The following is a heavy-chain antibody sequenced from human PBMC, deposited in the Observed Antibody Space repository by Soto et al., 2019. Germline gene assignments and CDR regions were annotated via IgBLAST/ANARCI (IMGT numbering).Heavy chain of an antibody. CDR3: ARVADYDFWRKDYYYYGMDV. CDR2: IYSSRST. CDR1: GGSIRSGDYY. J-gene: IGHJ6*02. Sequence: SETMSLTCTVSGGSIRSGDYYWSWTRKPTGTGLERTGYIYSSRSTSYNPSLKSRVTISVDTSKNQFSLKLSSVTAADPAVYYCARVADYDFWRKDYYYYGMDVWGRGTTGTVSS. D-gene: IGHD3-3*01. V-gene: IGHV4-30-4*01.